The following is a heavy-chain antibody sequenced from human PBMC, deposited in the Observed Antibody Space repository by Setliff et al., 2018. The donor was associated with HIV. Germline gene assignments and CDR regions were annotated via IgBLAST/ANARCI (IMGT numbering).Heavy chain of an antibody. CDR1: GGSFSGYY. D-gene: IGHD3-3*01. CDR2: IDHSGGT. V-gene: IGHV4-34*01. Sequence: SETLSLTCAVYGGSFSGYYWSWIRQTPGKGLERIGEIDHSGGTKYNPSLKSRVTISLDTSKNQFSLKLSPVTAADTAVYYCARARFWSGYYTGDNYYYMDVWGKGTTVTVSS. J-gene: IGHJ6*03. CDR3: ARARFWSGYYTGDNYYYMDV.